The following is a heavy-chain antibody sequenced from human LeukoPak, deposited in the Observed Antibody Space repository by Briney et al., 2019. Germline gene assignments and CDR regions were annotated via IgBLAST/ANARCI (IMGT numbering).Heavy chain of an antibody. CDR2: IYYSGST. Sequence: PSETLSLTCTVSGGSISSYYWSWIRQPPGKGLEWIGYIYYSGSTNYNPSLKSRVTISVDTSKNQFSLKLSSVTAADTAVYYCGGAQGDGSGPDYWGQGTLVTVSS. J-gene: IGHJ4*02. CDR3: GGAQGDGSGPDY. D-gene: IGHD3-22*01. V-gene: IGHV4-59*01. CDR1: GGSISSYY.